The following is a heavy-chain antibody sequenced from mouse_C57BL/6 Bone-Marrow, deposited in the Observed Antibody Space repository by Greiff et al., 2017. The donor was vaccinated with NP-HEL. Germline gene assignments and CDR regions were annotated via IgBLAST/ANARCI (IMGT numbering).Heavy chain of an antibody. CDR2: IYPGDGDT. CDR1: GYAFSSSW. CDR3: ATYDYDESFAY. J-gene: IGHJ3*01. V-gene: IGHV1-82*01. Sequence: QVQLQQSGPELVKPGASVKISCKASGYAFSSSWMNWVKQRPGKGLEWIGRIYPGDGDTNYNGKFKGKATLTADKSSSTAYMQLSSLTSEDSAVYFCATYDYDESFAYWGQGTLVTVSA. D-gene: IGHD2-4*01.